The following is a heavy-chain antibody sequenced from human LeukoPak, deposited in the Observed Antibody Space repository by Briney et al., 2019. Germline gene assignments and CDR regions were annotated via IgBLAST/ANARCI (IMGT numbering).Heavy chain of an antibody. Sequence: PSETLSLTCTVSGGSIGSYYWNWIRQPAGKGLEWIGRIHTSGSTNYNPSLKSRVTLSVDTSKNQFSLKLSSVTAADTAVYYCARLSEDLEAHFDFWGQGTPVTVSS. CDR3: ARLSEDLEAHFDF. CDR2: IHTSGST. D-gene: IGHD1-1*01. J-gene: IGHJ4*02. V-gene: IGHV4-4*07. CDR1: GGSIGSYY.